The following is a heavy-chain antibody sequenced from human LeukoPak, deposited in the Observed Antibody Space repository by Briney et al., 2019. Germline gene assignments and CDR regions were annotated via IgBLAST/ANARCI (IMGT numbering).Heavy chain of an antibody. D-gene: IGHD6-13*01. CDR3: ARDLQTVAADNYMDV. Sequence: ASVKVSCKASGYTFTSYYMHWVRQAPGQGLEWMGIINPSGGSTSYAQKFQGRVTMTRDMSTSTVYMELSSLRSEDTAVYYCARDLQTVAADNYMDVWGKGTTVTVSS. J-gene: IGHJ6*03. CDR1: GYTFTSYY. CDR2: INPSGGST. V-gene: IGHV1-46*01.